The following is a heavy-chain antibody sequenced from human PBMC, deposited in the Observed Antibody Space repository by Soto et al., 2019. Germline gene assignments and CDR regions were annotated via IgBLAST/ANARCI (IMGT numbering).Heavy chain of an antibody. V-gene: IGHV3-9*01. CDR3: AKDEGGAWSVPRGGFYHYFGMDV. J-gene: IGHJ6*02. D-gene: IGHD3-3*01. CDR1: GFTFDDHA. Sequence: GGSLRLSCAASGFTFDDHAMHWVQLVSGRGLEWVSGISWDSGNTDYGDSVKGRFTISRDNAENSLYLHMNSLRPEDTAIYYCAKDEGGAWSVPRGGFYHYFGMDVWGQGTMVTVSS. CDR2: ISWDSGNT.